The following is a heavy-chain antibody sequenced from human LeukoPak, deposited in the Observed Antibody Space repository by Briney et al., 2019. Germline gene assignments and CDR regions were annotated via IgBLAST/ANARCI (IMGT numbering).Heavy chain of an antibody. J-gene: IGHJ6*02. CDR2: IIPILGIA. Sequence: SVKVSCKASGGTFSSYAISWVRQAPGQGLEWMGRIIPILGIANYAQKFQGRVTITADKSTSPAYMELRSLQSEQTAVYYCARAIKPGYCSGGSCYNDYYYYYGMDVWGQGTTATVSS. CDR3: ARAIKPGYCSGGSCYNDYYYYYGMDV. D-gene: IGHD2-15*01. V-gene: IGHV1-69*04. CDR1: GGTFSSYA.